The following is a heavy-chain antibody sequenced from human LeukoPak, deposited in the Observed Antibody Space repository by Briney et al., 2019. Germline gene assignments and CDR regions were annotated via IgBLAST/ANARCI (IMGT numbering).Heavy chain of an antibody. CDR1: GGSISSYY. V-gene: IGHV4-4*07. J-gene: IGHJ4*02. D-gene: IGHD2-2*01. Sequence: PSETLSLTGTGSGGSISSYYWSWIRQPAGKGLEGIGRIYTSGSTNYNPSLKSRVTMSVDTSKNQFSLKLSSVTAADTAVYYCARAVRYCSSTSCYPTPYYFDYWGQGTLVTVSS. CDR3: ARAVRYCSSTSCYPTPYYFDY. CDR2: IYTSGST.